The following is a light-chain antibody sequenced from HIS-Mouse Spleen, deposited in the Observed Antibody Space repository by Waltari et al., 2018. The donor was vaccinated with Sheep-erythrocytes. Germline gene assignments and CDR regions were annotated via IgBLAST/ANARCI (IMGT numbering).Light chain of an antibody. CDR1: SSAVGGYNY. J-gene: IGLJ1*01. V-gene: IGLV2-11*01. CDR2: GVS. CDR3: CSYAGSYNHV. Sequence: QSALTQPRSVSGSPGQSVTISCTGTSSAVGGYNYVSWYQQHPGKAPKLMIYGVSKRPSGVPDRFSGSKSGNTASLTISGLQAEDEADYYCCSYAGSYNHVFATGTKVTVL.